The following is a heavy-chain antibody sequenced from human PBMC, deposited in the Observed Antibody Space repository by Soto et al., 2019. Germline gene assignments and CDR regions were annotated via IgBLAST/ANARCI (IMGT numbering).Heavy chain of an antibody. CDR3: ARVPSILPGDLFDN. CDR2: INPSGAST. V-gene: IGHV1-46*01. Sequence: QVHLVQSGAEVKKPGASVNLSCKTSGYTFTGYDIHWMRQAPGQGLEWMGMINPSGASTSYPQKFQGRVTMTRDTSTSTVHMELSSLRSEDTAIYYCARVPSILPGDLFDNWGQGTLVTVSS. J-gene: IGHJ4*02. CDR1: GYTFTGYD. D-gene: IGHD7-27*01.